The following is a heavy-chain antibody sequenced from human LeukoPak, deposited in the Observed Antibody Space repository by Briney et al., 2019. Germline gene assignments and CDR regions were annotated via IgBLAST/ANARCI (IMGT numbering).Heavy chain of an antibody. D-gene: IGHD1-26*01. V-gene: IGHV3-33*01. Sequence: GGSLGLSCVASGFNFRNYGMHWVRQAPGKGLEWVAVIWYDGSKEYYTDSVKGRFTISRDDSKNTLYLQVNSLTAEDTAVYSCARDISTAGGATRWFDPWGQGTLVTVSS. J-gene: IGHJ5*02. CDR3: ARDISTAGGATRWFDP. CDR2: IWYDGSKE. CDR1: GFNFRNYG.